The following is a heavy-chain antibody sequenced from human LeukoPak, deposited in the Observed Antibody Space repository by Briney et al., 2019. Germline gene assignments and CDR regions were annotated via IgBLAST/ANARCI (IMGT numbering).Heavy chain of an antibody. J-gene: IGHJ4*02. V-gene: IGHV3-30-3*01. CDR1: GFTFSSYW. Sequence: GGSLRLSCAASGFTFSSYWMHWVRQAPGKGLEWVAVISYDGSNKYYADSVKGRFTISRDNSKNTLYLQMNSLRAEDTAVYYCVSDYWGQGTLVTVSS. CDR2: ISYDGSNK. CDR3: VSDY.